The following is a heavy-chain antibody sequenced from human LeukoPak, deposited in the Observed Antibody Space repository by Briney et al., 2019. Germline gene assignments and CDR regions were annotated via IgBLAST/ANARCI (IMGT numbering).Heavy chain of an antibody. V-gene: IGHV1-69-2*01. CDR1: GGTFSSYA. CDR3: ATDQNYYDSSGYSWYFDY. Sequence: ASVKVSCEASGGTFSSYAISWARQAPGQGLEWMGRVDPEDGETIYAEKFQGRVTITADTSTDTAYMELSSLRSEDTAVYYCATDQNYYDSSGYSWYFDYWGQGTLVTVSS. CDR2: VDPEDGET. J-gene: IGHJ4*02. D-gene: IGHD3-22*01.